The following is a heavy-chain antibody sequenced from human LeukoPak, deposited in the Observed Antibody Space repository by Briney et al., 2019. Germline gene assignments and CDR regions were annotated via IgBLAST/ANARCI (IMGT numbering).Heavy chain of an antibody. J-gene: IGHJ4*02. CDR1: GFTFSSYW. Sequence: GGSQRLSCVASGFTFSSYWMTWVRQAPGKGLEWVANIKEDGSEKSYVASVKGRFTISRDNAKNSLYLQMNSLRAEDTAVYYCARTGRRLDYWGQGTLVTVSS. CDR2: IKEDGSEK. D-gene: IGHD6-6*01. CDR3: ARTGRRLDY. V-gene: IGHV3-7*05.